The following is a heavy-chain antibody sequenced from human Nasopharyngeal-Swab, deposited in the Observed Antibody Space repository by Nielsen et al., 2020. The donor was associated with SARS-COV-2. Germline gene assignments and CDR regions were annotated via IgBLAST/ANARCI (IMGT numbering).Heavy chain of an antibody. CDR2: IYSGGST. D-gene: IGHD2-21*02. J-gene: IGHJ4*02. CDR1: GFTVSSNY. V-gene: IGHV3-53*01. CDR3: ARDQRDPLIVVVTAIDY. Sequence: GGSLRLSCAASGFTVSSNYMNWVRQAPGKGLEWVSVIYSGGSTYYADSVKGRFTISRDNSKNTLYLQMNSLRAEDTAVYYCARDQRDPLIVVVTAIDYWGQGTLVTVSS.